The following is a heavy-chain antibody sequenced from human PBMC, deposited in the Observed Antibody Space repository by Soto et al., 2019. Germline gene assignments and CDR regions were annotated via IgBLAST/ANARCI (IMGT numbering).Heavy chain of an antibody. J-gene: IGHJ5*02. CDR1: GGSFSGYY. Sequence: SETLSLTCAVYGGSFSGYYWSWIRQPPGKGLEWIGEINHSGSTNYNPSLKSRVTISVDTSKNQFSLKLSSVTAADTAVYYCARPGGSGSYYNSNWFDPWGQGTLVTVSS. D-gene: IGHD3-10*01. CDR2: INHSGST. V-gene: IGHV4-34*01. CDR3: ARPGGSGSYYNSNWFDP.